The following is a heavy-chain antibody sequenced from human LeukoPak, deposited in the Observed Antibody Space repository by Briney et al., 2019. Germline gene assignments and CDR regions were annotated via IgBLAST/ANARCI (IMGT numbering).Heavy chain of an antibody. J-gene: IGHJ6*04. CDR3: ARETYGDYYYYYGMDV. Sequence: SQTLTLTCAISGDSVSSNSAAWNWIRQSPSRGLEWLGRTYYRSKWYNDYAVSVKSRITINPDTSKNLFSLQLNSVTPEDTAVYYCARETYGDYYYYYGMDVWGKGTTVTVSS. D-gene: IGHD4-17*01. V-gene: IGHV6-1*01. CDR2: TYYRSKWYN. CDR1: GDSVSSNSAA.